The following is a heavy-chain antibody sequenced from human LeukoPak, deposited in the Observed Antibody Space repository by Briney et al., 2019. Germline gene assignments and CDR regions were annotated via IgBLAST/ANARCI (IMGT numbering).Heavy chain of an antibody. Sequence: SETLSLTCAVYGGSFIGNYWSWIRQPPGKGLEWLGEINHSGSTNYNPSLKSRFTISVDTSKNQFSLKLRSVTAADTAVYYCARVRRIAAALGWFDPWGQGTLVTVSS. D-gene: IGHD6-13*01. J-gene: IGHJ5*02. CDR2: INHSGST. CDR1: GGSFIGNY. V-gene: IGHV4-34*01. CDR3: ARVRRIAAALGWFDP.